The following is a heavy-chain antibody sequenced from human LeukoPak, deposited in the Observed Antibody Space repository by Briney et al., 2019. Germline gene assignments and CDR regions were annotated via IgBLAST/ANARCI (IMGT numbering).Heavy chain of an antibody. CDR3: ARQCSWYFKVSSNWFDP. CDR2: IYYSGST. J-gene: IGHJ5*02. Sequence: SETLSLTCTVSGGSISSSSYYWGWIRQPPGKGLEWIGSIYYSGSTYYNPSLKSRVTISVDTSKNQFSLKLSSVTAADTAVHYCARQCSWYFKVSSNWFDPWGQGTLVTVSS. V-gene: IGHV4-39*01. CDR1: GGSISSSSYY. D-gene: IGHD6-13*01.